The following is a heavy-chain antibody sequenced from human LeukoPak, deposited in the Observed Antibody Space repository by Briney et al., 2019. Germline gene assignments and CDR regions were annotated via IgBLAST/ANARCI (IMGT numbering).Heavy chain of an antibody. CDR1: GFTFNIYS. Sequence: PGGSLRLSCAASGFTFNIYSMNWVRQAPGKGLEWVSYISSSSSTIYYADSVKGRFTISRDNAKNSLYLQMNSLRAEDTAVYYCARDNEGIAVGKFDYWGQGTLVTVSS. CDR3: ARDNEGIAVGKFDY. J-gene: IGHJ4*02. D-gene: IGHD6-19*01. V-gene: IGHV3-48*01. CDR2: ISSSSSTI.